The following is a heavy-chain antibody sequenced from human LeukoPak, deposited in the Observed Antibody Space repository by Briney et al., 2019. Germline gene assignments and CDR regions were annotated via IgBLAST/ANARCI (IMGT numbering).Heavy chain of an antibody. CDR2: IYYSGST. V-gene: IGHV4-59*12. J-gene: IGHJ4*02. CDR3: ARGSRELYYFDY. CDR1: GGSISSYY. Sequence: PSETLSLTCTVSGGSISSYYWSWIRQPPGKGLEWIGYIYYSGSTSYNPSLKSRVTMLVDTSKNQFSLKLSSVTAADTAVYYCARGSRELYYFDYWGQGTLVTVSS. D-gene: IGHD1-7*01.